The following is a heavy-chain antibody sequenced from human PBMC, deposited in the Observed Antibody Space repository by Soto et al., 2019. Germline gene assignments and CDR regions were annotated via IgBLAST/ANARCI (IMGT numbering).Heavy chain of an antibody. J-gene: IGHJ3*02. CDR3: ATHLLTHAYDI. D-gene: IGHD7-27*01. CDR1: GYSFTSYW. Sequence: GESLKISCKGSGYSFTSYWIGWVRQMPGKGLEWMGIIYPGDSDTRYSPSFQGQVTISVDRSIATAYLQWSTLKASDTAIYFCATHLLTHAYDIWGQGTMVTVSS. CDR2: IYPGDSDT. V-gene: IGHV5-51*01.